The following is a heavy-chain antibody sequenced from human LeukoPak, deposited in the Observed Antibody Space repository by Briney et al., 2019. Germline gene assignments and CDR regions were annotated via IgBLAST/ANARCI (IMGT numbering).Heavy chain of an antibody. D-gene: IGHD3-10*01. Sequence: PSQTLSLTCTVSGGSISSSSYYWGWIRQPPGKGLEWIGSIYYSGSTYYNPSLKSRVTISVDTSKNQFSLKLSSVTAADTAVYYCARDNGSGIRKGVLWFDPWGQGTLVTVSS. CDR1: GGSISSSSYY. J-gene: IGHJ5*02. CDR2: IYYSGST. CDR3: ARDNGSGIRKGVLWFDP. V-gene: IGHV4-39*07.